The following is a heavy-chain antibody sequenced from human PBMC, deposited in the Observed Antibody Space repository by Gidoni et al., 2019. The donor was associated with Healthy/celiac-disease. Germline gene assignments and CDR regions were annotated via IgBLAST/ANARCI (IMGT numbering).Heavy chain of an antibody. CDR1: GFTFSSYS. CDR2: ISSSSGYI. J-gene: IGHJ3*02. V-gene: IGHV3-21*01. Sequence: EVQLVESGGGLVKPGESLRRSCAASGFTFSSYSMNWVLHAPGKGLEWVYSISSSSGYIYYADSVKGRFTISRDKAKNSLYLQMNSLRAEDTDVYYCARDLTEEYLLGAFDIWGQGTMVTVSS. D-gene: IGHD2-2*01. CDR3: ARDLTEEYLLGAFDI.